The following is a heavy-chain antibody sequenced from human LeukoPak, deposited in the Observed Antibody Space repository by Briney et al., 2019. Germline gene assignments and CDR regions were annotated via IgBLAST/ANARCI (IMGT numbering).Heavy chain of an antibody. CDR1: GLTFSDFY. Sequence: GGSLRLSCAASGLTFSDFYMSWIRQAPGKGLEWVSYITPSGTSTYYADSVKGRFTISRDNAKNSLDLQMNSLRAEDTAVYYCARGHYGQGVWGQGTTVTVSS. V-gene: IGHV3-11*01. CDR2: ITPSGTST. CDR3: ARGHYGQGV. J-gene: IGHJ6*02.